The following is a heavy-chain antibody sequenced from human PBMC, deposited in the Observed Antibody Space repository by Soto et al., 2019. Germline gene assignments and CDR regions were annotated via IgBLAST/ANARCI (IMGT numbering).Heavy chain of an antibody. D-gene: IGHD3-10*01. CDR3: ARRYGLRAFEI. CDR1: AGSISSYY. J-gene: IGHJ3*02. CDR2: IYYSGST. Sequence: HVQLQASGPGLVKPSETLSLTCTVSAGSISSYYWSWIRQPPGKGLAWIGNIYYSGSTNYNPSLRSRVNVSVDTSKNQFSLKLSSVTAADTAVYYCARRYGLRAFEIWCQGTIVTVSS. V-gene: IGHV4-59*08.